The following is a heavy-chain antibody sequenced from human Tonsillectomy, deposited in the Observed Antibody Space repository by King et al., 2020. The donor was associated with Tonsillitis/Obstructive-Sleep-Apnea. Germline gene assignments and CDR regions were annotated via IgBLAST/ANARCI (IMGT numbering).Heavy chain of an antibody. D-gene: IGHD6-13*01. CDR2: ISDST. CDR3: VKGVPGY. CDR1: GFTFSSFA. J-gene: IGHJ4*02. V-gene: IGHV3-23*04. Sequence: DVQLVESGGGLVQPGGSLRVSCAASGFTFSSFAMSWVRQAPGKGLEWVSIISDSTYYADSVKGRFTMSRDNSKNTVYLQMNSLRAEDTAVYYCVKGVPGYWGQGTLVTVSS.